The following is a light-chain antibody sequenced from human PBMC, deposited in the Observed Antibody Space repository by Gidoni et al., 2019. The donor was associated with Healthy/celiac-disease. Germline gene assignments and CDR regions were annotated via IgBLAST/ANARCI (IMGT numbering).Light chain of an antibody. V-gene: IGKV3-15*01. CDR2: GAS. Sequence: EVVMTQSPATLSVSPGESATLSCRASQSVSGNLAWYQQKPGQPPRLLIYGASTRATGVPARFSGSGSGTDFTFTVDSLQTDDFAVYYCQHEATFGGGTKVDI. CDR1: QSVSGN. J-gene: IGKJ4*01. CDR3: QHEAT.